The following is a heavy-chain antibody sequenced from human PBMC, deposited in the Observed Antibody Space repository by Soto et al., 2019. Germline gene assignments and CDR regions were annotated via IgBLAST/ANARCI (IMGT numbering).Heavy chain of an antibody. CDR1: GFTFSHYA. CDR2: ISWNSGSI. D-gene: IGHD6-19*01. V-gene: IGHV3-9*01. Sequence: GGSLRLSCAAPGFTFSHYAMHWVRQAPGKGLEWVSGISWNSGSIGYADSVKGRFTISRDNAKNSLYLQMNSLRAEDTALYYCAKDTAQWLANWFDPWGQGTLVTVSS. J-gene: IGHJ5*02. CDR3: AKDTAQWLANWFDP.